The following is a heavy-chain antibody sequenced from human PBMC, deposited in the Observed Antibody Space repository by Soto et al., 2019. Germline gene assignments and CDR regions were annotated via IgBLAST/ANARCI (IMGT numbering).Heavy chain of an antibody. Sequence: QVQLVESGGGVVQPGMSLRVSCAASGFTFSDYGIYWVRQAPGKGLEWVALIPYDGNNSEYGDSVKGRYTISGDNSKNTFYLPMHSLRVEDTAVYYCTFGDTAFDYWGQGTLVSVSS. CDR1: GFTFSDYG. CDR3: TFGDTAFDY. V-gene: IGHV3-30*03. J-gene: IGHJ4*02. CDR2: IPYDGNNS. D-gene: IGHD2-21*01.